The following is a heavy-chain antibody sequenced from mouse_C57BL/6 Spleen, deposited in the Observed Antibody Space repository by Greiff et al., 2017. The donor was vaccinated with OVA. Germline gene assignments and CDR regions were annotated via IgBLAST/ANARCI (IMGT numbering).Heavy chain of an antibody. CDR3: ARGGITTVGYFDV. D-gene: IGHD1-1*01. CDR1: GYTFTSYW. CDR2: IDPSDSET. V-gene: IGHV1-52*01. Sequence: QVQLQQPGAELVRPGSSVKLSCEASGYTFTSYWMHWVKQRPIQGLEWIGNIDPSDSETHYNQKFKDKATLTVDKSSSTAYMQLSSLTSEDSAVYYCARGGITTVGYFDVWGTGTTVTVSS. J-gene: IGHJ1*03.